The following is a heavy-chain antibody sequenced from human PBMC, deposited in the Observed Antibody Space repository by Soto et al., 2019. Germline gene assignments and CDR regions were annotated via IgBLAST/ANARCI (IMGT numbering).Heavy chain of an antibody. V-gene: IGHV4-59*01. CDR1: GGSISSYY. CDR3: AREPYYYYMDV. J-gene: IGHJ6*03. Sequence: SETLSLTCTVSGGSISSYYWSWIRQPPGKGLEWIGYIYYSGSTNYNPSLKSRVTISVDTSKNQFSLKLSSVTAADTAVYYCAREPYYYYMDVWGKGTTVTVSS. CDR2: IYYSGST.